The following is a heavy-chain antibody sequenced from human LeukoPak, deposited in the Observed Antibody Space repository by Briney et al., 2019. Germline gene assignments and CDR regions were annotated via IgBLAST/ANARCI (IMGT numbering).Heavy chain of an antibody. D-gene: IGHD4-17*01. V-gene: IGHV4-59*01. CDR2: FYYTGIT. CDR1: GDSTNTYF. J-gene: IGHJ4*02. Sequence: SETLSLTCTISGDSTNTYFWSWIRQPPGKGLEWIGYFYYTGITNYNPSLKSRVTISVDTSKNQFSLKVNSVTAADTGVYYCASKSTDHGELRFDYWGQGTLVTVSS. CDR3: ASKSTDHGELRFDY.